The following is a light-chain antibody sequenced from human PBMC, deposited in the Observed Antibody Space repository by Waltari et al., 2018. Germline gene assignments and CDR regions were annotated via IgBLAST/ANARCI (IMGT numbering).Light chain of an antibody. V-gene: IGLV2-14*03. CDR1: SSDVGGFNY. Sequence: QSALTQPASVSGSPGQSITISCTGTSSDVGGFNYVSWYQQHPGKAPKLMIYDVSSRPSGVSNRFSGPNSGNTASLTISGLQAEDEADYYCSSYTSTSTWVFGGGTKLTVL. CDR3: SSYTSTSTWV. CDR2: DVS. J-gene: IGLJ3*02.